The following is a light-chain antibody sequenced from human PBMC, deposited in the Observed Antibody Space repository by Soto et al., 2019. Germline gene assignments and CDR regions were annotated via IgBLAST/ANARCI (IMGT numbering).Light chain of an antibody. CDR3: ETWDSNTRV. V-gene: IGLV4-60*03. CDR1: SGHSSYI. J-gene: IGLJ3*02. CDR2: LEGSGSY. Sequence: QPVLTQSSSASASLGSSVKLTCTLSSGHSSYIIAWHQQQPGKAPRYLMKLEGSGSYNKGSGVPDRFSGSSSGADRYLTISNLQSADEADYYCETWDSNTRVFGGGTQLTVL.